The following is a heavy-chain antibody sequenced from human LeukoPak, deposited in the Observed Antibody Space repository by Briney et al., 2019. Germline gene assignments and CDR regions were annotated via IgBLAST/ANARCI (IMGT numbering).Heavy chain of an antibody. CDR2: ISSSSAIT. CDR3: ARRLWSGPHYYYYYMDV. V-gene: IGHV3-48*04. CDR1: GFTFSSYT. J-gene: IGHJ6*03. Sequence: PGGSLRLCCAASGFTFSSYTMNWVRQAPGKGLEWVSDISSSSAITYYADSVKGRFTISRDNAKSSLYLQMNSLRAEDTAVYYCARRLWSGPHYYYYYMDVWGKGTTVTVSS. D-gene: IGHD3-3*01.